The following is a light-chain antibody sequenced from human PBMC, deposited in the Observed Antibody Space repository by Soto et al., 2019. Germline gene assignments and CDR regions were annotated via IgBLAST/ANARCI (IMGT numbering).Light chain of an antibody. CDR2: GAS. CDR1: QSVSSN. J-gene: IGKJ1*01. Sequence: EIVMTQSPATLSVSPGERATLSCGASQSVSSNLAWYQQKPGQAPSLLIYGASTRATGVPARFSGNGSGTEFTLTISSLQSEDFAVYYCQQYNSWPLAFGQGTKVEIK. V-gene: IGKV3-15*01. CDR3: QQYNSWPLA.